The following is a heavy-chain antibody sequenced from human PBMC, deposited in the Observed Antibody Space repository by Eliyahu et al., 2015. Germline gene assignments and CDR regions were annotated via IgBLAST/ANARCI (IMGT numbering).Heavy chain of an antibody. Sequence: QVQLVQSGAEVKKPGSSVKVSCKASGGTFSSYTISWVRQAPGQGLEWMGRIIPILGIANYAQKFQGRVTITADKSTSTAYMELSSLRSEDTAVYYCAREIVVVVAATPNGAFDIWGQGTMVTVSS. CDR3: AREIVVVVAATPNGAFDI. D-gene: IGHD2-15*01. V-gene: IGHV1-69*08. CDR2: IIPILGIA. J-gene: IGHJ3*02. CDR1: GGTFSSYT.